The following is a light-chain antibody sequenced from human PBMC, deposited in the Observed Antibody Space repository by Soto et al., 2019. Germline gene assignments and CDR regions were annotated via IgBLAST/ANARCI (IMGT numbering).Light chain of an antibody. CDR3: QQSSSNPLT. J-gene: IGKJ4*01. V-gene: IGKV1-39*01. CDR1: QSISSS. CDR2: SAS. Sequence: DIQMTQSPSSLSASVGDRVTITCRASQSISSSLNWYQQKLWKAPTLLIYSASSLPSGFPSRFSGSGSGTDFTLIISSLHPEDFATYCCQQSSSNPLTFGGGTRVE.